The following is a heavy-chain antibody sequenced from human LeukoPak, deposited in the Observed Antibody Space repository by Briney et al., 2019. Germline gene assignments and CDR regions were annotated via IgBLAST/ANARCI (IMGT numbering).Heavy chain of an antibody. Sequence: ASVKVSCKTSGYTFSVYPITWVRQAPAQGFEWMGWISASNGKSNYTQNVQDRLTMTTDTSTSTVYMELRSLTSDDTAVYYCARKIDYYDSWGQGTLVTVSS. CDR3: ARKIDYYDS. J-gene: IGHJ4*02. CDR2: ISASNGKS. CDR1: GYTFSVYP. V-gene: IGHV1-18*01.